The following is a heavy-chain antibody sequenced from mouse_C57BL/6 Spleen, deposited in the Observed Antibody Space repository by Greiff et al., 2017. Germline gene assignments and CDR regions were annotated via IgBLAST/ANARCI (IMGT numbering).Heavy chain of an antibody. J-gene: IGHJ2*01. CDR2: IDPEDGET. CDR3: ARSYFDY. Sequence: EVMLVESGAELVKPGASVKLSCTASGFNIKDYYMHWVKQGTEQGLEWIGRIDPEDGETKYAPKFQGKATITADTSSNTAYLQHSSLTSEGTAVYYCARSYFDYWGQGTTLTVSS. CDR1: GFNIKDYY. V-gene: IGHV14-2*01.